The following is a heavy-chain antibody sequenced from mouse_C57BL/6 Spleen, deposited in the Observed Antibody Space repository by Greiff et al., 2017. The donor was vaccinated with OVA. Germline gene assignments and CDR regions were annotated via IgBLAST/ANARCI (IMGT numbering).Heavy chain of an antibody. CDR1: GYTFTSYW. D-gene: IGHD2-3*01. J-gene: IGHJ4*01. Sequence: VQLQQPGAELVKPGASVKLSCKASGYTFTSYWMQWVKQRPGQGLEWIGEIDPSDSYTNYNQKFKGKATLTVDTSSSTAYMQLSSLTSEDSAVYYCARYDGYYSYAMDYWGQGTSVTVSS. CDR3: ARYDGYYSYAMDY. V-gene: IGHV1-50*01. CDR2: IDPSDSYT.